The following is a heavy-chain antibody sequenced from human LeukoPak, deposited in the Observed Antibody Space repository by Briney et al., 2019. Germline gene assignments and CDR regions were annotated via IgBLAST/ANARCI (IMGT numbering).Heavy chain of an antibody. CDR1: GFVFSSYE. V-gene: IGHV3-48*03. D-gene: IGHD2-21*01. CDR3: ARETASCGGDCFDY. CDR2: ISSGGDII. J-gene: IGHJ4*02. Sequence: GGSLRLPCAASGFVFSSYEFNWVRQAPGKGLEWVSYISSGGDIIYYADSMRGRFTVSRDDAKNSLYLQMNSLRAEDTAVYYCARETASCGGDCFDYWGRGTLVTVSS.